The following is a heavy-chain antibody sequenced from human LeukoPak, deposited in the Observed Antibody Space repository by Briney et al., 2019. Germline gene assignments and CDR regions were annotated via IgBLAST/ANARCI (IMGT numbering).Heavy chain of an antibody. CDR3: AKDRDKYCTDGICYTKVVDY. D-gene: IGHD2-8*01. V-gene: IGHV3-23*01. Sequence: PGGSLRLSCEASGFTYSSYAMSWVRQAPGKGLEWVSAISGSGGSTYYADSVKGQFTISRDNSKNTLYLQMNSLRAEDTAVYYCAKDRDKYCTDGICYTKVVDYWGQGTLVTVSS. CDR1: GFTYSSYA. CDR2: ISGSGGST. J-gene: IGHJ4*02.